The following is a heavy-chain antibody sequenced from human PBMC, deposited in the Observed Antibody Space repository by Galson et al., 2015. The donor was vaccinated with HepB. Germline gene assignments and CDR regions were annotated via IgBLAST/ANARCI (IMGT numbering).Heavy chain of an antibody. Sequence: CKASGGTFSSYAISWVRQAPGQGLEWMGGIIPIFGTANYAQKFQGRVTITADESTSTAYMELSSLRSEDTAVYYCARDRMVTAIQSYYYYGMDVWGQGTTVTVSS. J-gene: IGHJ6*02. CDR3: ARDRMVTAIQSYYYYGMDV. CDR2: IIPIFGTA. V-gene: IGHV1-69*01. CDR1: GGTFSSYA. D-gene: IGHD2-21*02.